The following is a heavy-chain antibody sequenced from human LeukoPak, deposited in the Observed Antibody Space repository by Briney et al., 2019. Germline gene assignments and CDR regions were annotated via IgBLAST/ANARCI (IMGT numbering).Heavy chain of an antibody. J-gene: IGHJ6*02. D-gene: IGHD2-15*01. Sequence: GASVKVSCKASGYTFTSYGISWVRQAPGQGLEWMGWISAYNGNTNYAQKLQGRVTMTTDTSTGTAYMELRSLRSDDTAVYYCARDQDTSYYYYYGMDIWGQGTTVTVSS. V-gene: IGHV1-18*01. CDR2: ISAYNGNT. CDR1: GYTFTSYG. CDR3: ARDQDTSYYYYYGMDI.